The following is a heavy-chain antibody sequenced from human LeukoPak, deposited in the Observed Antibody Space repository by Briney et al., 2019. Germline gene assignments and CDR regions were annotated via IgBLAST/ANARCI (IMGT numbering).Heavy chain of an antibody. CDR3: ARDKIVGATLLDY. Sequence: GGSLRLSCAASGFTLSTYWMSWVRQAPGKGLEWVANIKQDGSEKYYVDSVKGRFTISRDNAKNSLYLQMNSLRDEDTAVYFCARDKIVGATLLDYWGQGILVTVSS. CDR1: GFTLSTYW. J-gene: IGHJ4*02. CDR2: IKQDGSEK. D-gene: IGHD1-26*01. V-gene: IGHV3-7*01.